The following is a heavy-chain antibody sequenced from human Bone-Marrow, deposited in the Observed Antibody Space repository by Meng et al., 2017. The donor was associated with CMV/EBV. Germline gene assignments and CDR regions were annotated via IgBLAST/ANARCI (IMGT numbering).Heavy chain of an antibody. Sequence: SMKVSCKASGGTFSSYAISWVRQAPGQGLEWMGGIIPIFGTANYAQKFQGRVTITTDESTSTAYMELSSLRSEDTAVYYCAREGYCTNGVCYRGDFDYWGQGTLVTVSS. CDR3: AREGYCTNGVCYRGDFDY. CDR1: GGTFSSYA. D-gene: IGHD2-8*01. J-gene: IGHJ4*02. CDR2: IIPIFGTA. V-gene: IGHV1-69*05.